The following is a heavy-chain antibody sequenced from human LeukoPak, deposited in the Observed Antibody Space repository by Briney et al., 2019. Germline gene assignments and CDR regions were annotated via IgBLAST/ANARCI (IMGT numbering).Heavy chain of an antibody. CDR3: ARHETGTYFDY. J-gene: IGHJ4*02. CDR1: ACSFTSYW. V-gene: IGHV5-51*01. CDR2: IYPGDCDT. Sequence: GESLKISCNGSACSFTSYWIGWVRHVPGKGMGCMGMIYPGDCDTRYSPSSQVQVTTSSEKTIRTAYLQWSRLKALDAAMYYCARHETGTYFDYWGQGTLVTVHS. D-gene: IGHD1/OR15-1a*01.